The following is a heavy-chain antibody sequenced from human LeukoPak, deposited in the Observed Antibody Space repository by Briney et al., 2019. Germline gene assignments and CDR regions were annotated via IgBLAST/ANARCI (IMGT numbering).Heavy chain of an antibody. CDR1: GYTFTGYY. V-gene: IGHV1-2*02. J-gene: IGHJ4*02. CDR2: INPNSGGT. Sequence: ASVKVSCKASGYTFTGYYMHWVRQAPGQGLEWMGWINPNSGGTNYAQKFQGRVTMTRDTSISTAYMELSRLRSDDTAVYYCARGDNSGYYYKTLDYWGQGTLVTVSS. CDR3: ARGDNSGYYYKTLDY. D-gene: IGHD3-22*01.